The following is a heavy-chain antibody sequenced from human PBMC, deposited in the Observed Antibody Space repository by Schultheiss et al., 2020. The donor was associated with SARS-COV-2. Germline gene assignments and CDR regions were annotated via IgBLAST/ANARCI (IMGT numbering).Heavy chain of an antibody. Sequence: SLKISCAASGFTFDDYAMHWVRQAPGKGLEWVSGISWNSGSIGYADSVKGRFTISRDNAKNSLYLQMNSLRAEDTALYYCAKDISVVVSPRTYYYYSMDVWGQGTTVTVSS. V-gene: IGHV3-9*01. CDR2: ISWNSGSI. CDR3: AKDISVVVSPRTYYYYSMDV. D-gene: IGHD2-2*01. CDR1: GFTFDDYA. J-gene: IGHJ6*02.